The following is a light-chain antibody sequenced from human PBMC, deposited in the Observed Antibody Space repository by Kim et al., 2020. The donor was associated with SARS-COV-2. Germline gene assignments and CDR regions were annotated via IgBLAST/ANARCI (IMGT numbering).Light chain of an antibody. CDR1: QDISSF. Sequence: GDRVTITCRASQDISSFLVWYQQEPGKVPRRLIYSASALQSGVQSRFSGRGSGRDFTLTISSLQPEDVATYYCQKYDGAPFTFGPGTKVDIK. V-gene: IGKV1-27*01. CDR3: QKYDGAPFT. J-gene: IGKJ3*01. CDR2: SAS.